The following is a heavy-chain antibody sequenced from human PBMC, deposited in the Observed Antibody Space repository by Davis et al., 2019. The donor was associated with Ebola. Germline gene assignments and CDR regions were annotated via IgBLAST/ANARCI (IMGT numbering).Heavy chain of an antibody. V-gene: IGHV1-2*04. CDR3: AREGRIYYGMDV. CDR1: GYTFTSYG. CDR2: INPNSGGT. J-gene: IGHJ6*02. Sequence: ASVQVSCKASGYTFTSYGISWVRQAPGQGREWMGWINPNSGGTNYAQKFQGWVTMTRDTSISTAYMELSRLRSDDTAVYYCAREGRIYYGMDVWGQGTTVTVSS.